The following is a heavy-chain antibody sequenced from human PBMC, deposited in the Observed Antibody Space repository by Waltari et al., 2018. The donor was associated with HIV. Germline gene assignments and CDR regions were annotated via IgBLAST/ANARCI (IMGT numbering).Heavy chain of an antibody. J-gene: IGHJ5*01. CDR3: TRRRGLMNSSHRWFDS. CDR2: FSYGGTT. V-gene: IGHV4-39*01. CDR1: GGAIRSIGYF. D-gene: IGHD2-8*01. Sequence: QLRESGAGLVKPSETLSLKCSVSGGAIRSIGYFWDWVRQPPGKGLEWIGTFSYGGTTYYNPSLKSRVTISVDTSKSQISLNVTAVTASDTAVYYCTRRRGLMNSSHRWFDSWGQGTLVTVSS.